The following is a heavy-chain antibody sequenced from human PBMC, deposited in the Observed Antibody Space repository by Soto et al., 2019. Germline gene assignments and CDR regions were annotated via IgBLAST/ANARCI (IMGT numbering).Heavy chain of an antibody. V-gene: IGHV4-31*03. D-gene: IGHD6-13*01. Sequence: PSETLSLTCTVSGGSISSGGDYWSWIRQHPGKGLEWIGYIYYSGRTYYNPSLKSRVTISVDTSKNQFSLKLSSVTAADTAVYYCARVFSDSSSFFDPWGQGTLVTVS. J-gene: IGHJ5*02. CDR1: GGSISSGGDY. CDR3: ARVFSDSSSFFDP. CDR2: IYYSGRT.